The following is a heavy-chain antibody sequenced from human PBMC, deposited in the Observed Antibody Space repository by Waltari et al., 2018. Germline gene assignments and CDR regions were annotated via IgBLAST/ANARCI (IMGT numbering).Heavy chain of an antibody. CDR2: INPGDGNV. V-gene: IGHV1-46*01. CDR3: AGERAGTYYFDF. Sequence: QVQVVQSGAEVKRPGASVSVSCTASGYTFTSYNIHWVRQAPGRGLEWMGIINPGDGNVSYAQKFRGRVTMTRDTSTSTVYMELSSLTSEDTAVYYCAGERAGTYYFDFWGQGTLVTVSS. CDR1: GYTFTSYN. J-gene: IGHJ4*02.